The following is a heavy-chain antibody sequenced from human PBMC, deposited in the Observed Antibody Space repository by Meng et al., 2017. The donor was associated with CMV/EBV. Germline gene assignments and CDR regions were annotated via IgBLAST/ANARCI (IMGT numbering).Heavy chain of an antibody. J-gene: IGHJ6*02. Sequence: GESLKISCAASGFTFDDYAMHWVRQAPGKGLEWVSSISSSSSYIYYADSVKGRFTISRDNAKNSLYLQMNSLRAEDTAVYYCARDRGGDIAPYYYYGMDVWGQGTTVTVSS. CDR2: ISSSSSYI. D-gene: IGHD2-15*01. CDR3: ARDRGGDIAPYYYYGMDV. V-gene: IGHV3-21*01. CDR1: GFTFDDYA.